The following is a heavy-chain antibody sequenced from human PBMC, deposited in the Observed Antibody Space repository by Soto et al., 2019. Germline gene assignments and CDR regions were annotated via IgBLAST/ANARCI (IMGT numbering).Heavy chain of an antibody. CDR2: IYTSGNT. V-gene: IGHV4-4*07. Sequence: SETLSLTCTVSGGSISSYYWSWIRQPAGKGLEWIGRIYTSGNTNYNPSLKSRVTMSVDTSKNQFSLKLSSVTAADTAVYYCAREEVGYCSGGRCYYYVMDVWGQGTTVTV. J-gene: IGHJ6*02. D-gene: IGHD2-15*01. CDR1: GGSISSYY. CDR3: AREEVGYCSGGRCYYYVMDV.